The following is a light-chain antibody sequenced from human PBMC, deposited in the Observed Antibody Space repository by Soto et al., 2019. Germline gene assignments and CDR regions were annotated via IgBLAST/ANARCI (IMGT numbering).Light chain of an antibody. CDR3: QQYGTSLLT. V-gene: IGKV3-20*01. CDR1: QSISSSY. Sequence: DIVLTQSPGTLSLSPGERATLSCRASQSISSSYLAWYQQTPGQPPRLLIYGASSRATGIPDRFSGSGSGTDFTLTISRLEPEDFAVYYCQQYGTSLLTFGGGTKVEIK. J-gene: IGKJ4*01. CDR2: GAS.